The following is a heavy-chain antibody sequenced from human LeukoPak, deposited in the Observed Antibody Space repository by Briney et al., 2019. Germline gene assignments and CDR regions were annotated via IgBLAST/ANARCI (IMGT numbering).Heavy chain of an antibody. CDR3: ARAALYGSGSYYNWGDAFDI. J-gene: IGHJ3*02. CDR2: INSDGSST. CDR1: GFTFSSYW. Sequence: PGGSLRLSCAASGFTFSSYWMHRVRQAPGKGLVWVSRINSDGSSTSYADSVKGRFTISRDNAKNTLYLQMNSLRAEDTAVYYCARAALYGSGSYYNWGDAFDIWGQGTMVTVSS. D-gene: IGHD3-10*01. V-gene: IGHV3-74*01.